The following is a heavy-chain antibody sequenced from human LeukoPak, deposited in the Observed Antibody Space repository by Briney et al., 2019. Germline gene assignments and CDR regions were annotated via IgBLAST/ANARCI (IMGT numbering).Heavy chain of an antibody. CDR1: GFTFSSYA. V-gene: IGHV3-23*01. D-gene: IGHD3-16*01. Sequence: GGSLRLSCAASGFTFSSYAMSWVRQAPGKGREWVSAISGSGGSTYYADSVKGRFTLSRDNSKNTLYLQMNSLRAEDTAVYYWAKYRRWGGGFDYWGQGTLVTVSS. J-gene: IGHJ4*02. CDR3: AKYRRWGGGFDY. CDR2: ISGSGGST.